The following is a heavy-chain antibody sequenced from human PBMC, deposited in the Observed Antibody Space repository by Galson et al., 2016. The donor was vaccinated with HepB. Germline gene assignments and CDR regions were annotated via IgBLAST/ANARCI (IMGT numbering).Heavy chain of an antibody. D-gene: IGHD2-15*01. J-gene: IGHJ5*02. CDR2: INPNSGVT. Sequence: SVKVSCKASGYTFTGYYLHWVRQAPGQGLEWMGRINPNSGVTNYGQKFQGRVTMTRDTSIRTVNMELSSLRSDDTAVYYWVRGVAVVVVAPYVNWFDPWGQGTLVAVSS. CDR1: GYTFTGYY. V-gene: IGHV1-2*06. CDR3: VRGVAVVVVAPYVNWFDP.